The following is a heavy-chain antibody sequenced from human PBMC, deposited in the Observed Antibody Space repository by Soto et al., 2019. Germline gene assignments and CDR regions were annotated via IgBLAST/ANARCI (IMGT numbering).Heavy chain of an antibody. CDR2: IYSGGST. Sequence: VGSLRLSYAASGFTVSSNYMSWVRQAPGKGLEWVSVIYSGGSTYYADSVKGRFTISRDNSKNTLYLQMNSLRAEDTAVYYCARSPHDFWSGYPDWYFDYWGQGTLVTVSS. CDR3: ARSPHDFWSGYPDWYFDY. D-gene: IGHD3-3*01. J-gene: IGHJ4*02. V-gene: IGHV3-53*01. CDR1: GFTVSSNY.